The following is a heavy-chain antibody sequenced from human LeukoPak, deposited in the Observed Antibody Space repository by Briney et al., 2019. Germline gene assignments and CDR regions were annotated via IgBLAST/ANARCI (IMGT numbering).Heavy chain of an antibody. V-gene: IGHV3-9*01. Sequence: GGSLRLSCAASGFALSKYWMSWVRQASGKGLEWVSGISWNSGSIGYADSVKGRFTISRDDAKNTLYLQMNSLRAEDTAVYYCVRGGESTWSWGQGTLVTVSS. D-gene: IGHD2-15*01. CDR2: ISWNSGSI. J-gene: IGHJ5*02. CDR1: GFALSKYW. CDR3: VRGGESTWS.